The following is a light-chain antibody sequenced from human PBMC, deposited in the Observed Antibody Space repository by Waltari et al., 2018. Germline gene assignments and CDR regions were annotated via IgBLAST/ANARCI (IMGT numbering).Light chain of an antibody. V-gene: IGLV7-43*01. CDR1: AGAVTSGNY. CDR2: STT. Sequence: QTVVTQEPSLTVSPGGAVTLTCASSAGAVTSGNYPNWIQQKPGQVPRLLIHSTTNRHSWTPARFSGSLLGGKAALTLSGVQPEDEAEYDCLLYDGSEQVFGGGTKLTVL. J-gene: IGLJ3*02. CDR3: LLYDGSEQV.